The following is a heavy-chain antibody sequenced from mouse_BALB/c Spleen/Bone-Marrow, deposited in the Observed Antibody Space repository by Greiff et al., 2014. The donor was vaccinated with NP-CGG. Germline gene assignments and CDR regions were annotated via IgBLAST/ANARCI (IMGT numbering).Heavy chain of an antibody. D-gene: IGHD4-1*01. CDR2: ISSGGRYT. J-gene: IGHJ3*01. Sequence: EVQVVESGGGLVKPGGSLKLSCAASGFTFSSYAMSWVRQTPEKRLEWVATISSGGRYTHYIDSVKGRFTISRDNAKNTLYLKMSSLRAEDTAMYYSARHKANWEWFVYWGQGTLVTVSA. V-gene: IGHV5-9-3*01. CDR1: GFTFSSYA. CDR3: ARHKANWEWFVY.